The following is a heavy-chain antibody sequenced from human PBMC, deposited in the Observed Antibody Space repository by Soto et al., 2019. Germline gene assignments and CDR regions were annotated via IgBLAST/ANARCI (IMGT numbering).Heavy chain of an antibody. D-gene: IGHD1-1*01. Sequence: LSLTCTVSGGSISSSSYYWGWIRQPPGKGLEWIGSIYYSGSTYYNPSLKSRVTISVDTSKNQFSLKLSSVTAADTAVYYCARHAAASERRGGSNWFDPWGQGTLVTVSS. CDR2: IYYSGST. CDR3: ARHAAASERRGGSNWFDP. J-gene: IGHJ5*02. V-gene: IGHV4-39*01. CDR1: GGSISSSSYY.